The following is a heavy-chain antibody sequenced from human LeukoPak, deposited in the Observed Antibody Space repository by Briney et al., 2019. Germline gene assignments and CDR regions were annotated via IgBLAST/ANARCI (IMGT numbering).Heavy chain of an antibody. D-gene: IGHD3-3*01. V-gene: IGHV1-69*13. CDR1: GGTFSSYA. CDR3: ALEFGVVIIRLDY. J-gene: IGHJ4*02. Sequence: SVKVSCKASGGTFSSYAISWVRQAPGQGLEWMGGIIPIFGTANYAQKFQGRVTITADESTSTAYMELSSLSSEDTAVYYCALEFGVVIIRLDYWGQGTLVTVSS. CDR2: IIPIFGTA.